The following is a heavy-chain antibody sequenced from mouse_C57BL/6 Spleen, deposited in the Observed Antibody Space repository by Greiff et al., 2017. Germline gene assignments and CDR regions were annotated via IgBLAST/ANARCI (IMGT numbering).Heavy chain of an antibody. D-gene: IGHD2-4*01. Sequence: QVQLQQPGAELVMPGASVKLSCKASGYTFTSYWMHWVKQRPGQGLEWIGEIDPSDSYTNYNQKFKGKSTLTVDKSSSTAYMQLSSLTSEDSAVYYCASSYYDYGRWFAYWGPADLVTVSA. CDR1: GYTFTSYW. CDR3: ASSYYDYGRWFAY. V-gene: IGHV1-69*01. J-gene: IGHJ3*01. CDR2: IDPSDSYT.